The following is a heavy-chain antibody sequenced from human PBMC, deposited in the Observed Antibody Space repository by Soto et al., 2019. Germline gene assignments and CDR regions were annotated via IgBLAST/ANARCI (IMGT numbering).Heavy chain of an antibody. J-gene: IGHJ4*02. CDR3: ARDIFDFWSGYWSGADY. D-gene: IGHD3-3*01. V-gene: IGHV1-18*01. Sequence: QVQLVQSGAEVKKAGASVKVSCNASGYTFNSYGISWVRQAPGQGLEWMGWISAYNGNSHYSQKVKGRDSMRTETSTNTAYMELRSLRSDDTAVYYCARDIFDFWSGYWSGADYWGQGTLVTVSS. CDR2: ISAYNGNS. CDR1: GYTFNSYG.